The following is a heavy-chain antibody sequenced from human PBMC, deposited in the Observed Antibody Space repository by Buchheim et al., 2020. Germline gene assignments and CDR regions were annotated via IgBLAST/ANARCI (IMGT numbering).Heavy chain of an antibody. CDR1: GFTFSSYG. D-gene: IGHD6-19*01. Sequence: QVQLVESGGGVVQPGRSLRLSCAASGFTFSSYGMHWVRQAPGKGLEWVAVIWYDGSNKYYADSVKGRFTISRDHSTNTLYLQMNSLRAEDTAVYYCARGYRGYSSGWSQDKPSEYFDLWGRGTL. V-gene: IGHV3-33*01. J-gene: IGHJ2*01. CDR3: ARGYRGYSSGWSQDKPSEYFDL. CDR2: IWYDGSNK.